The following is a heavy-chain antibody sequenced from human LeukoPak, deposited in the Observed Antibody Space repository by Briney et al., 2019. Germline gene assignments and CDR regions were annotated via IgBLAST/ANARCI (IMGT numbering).Heavy chain of an antibody. CDR3: AKWSFLWFDFDY. V-gene: IGHV3-23*01. D-gene: IGHD3-10*01. CDR2: ISGSGGST. Sequence: GGSLRLSCAASGFTFSSYSINWARQAPGKGLEWVSCISGSGGSTYYADSVKGRFTISRDNSKNTLYLQMNSLRAEDTAVYYCAKWSFLWFDFDYWGQGTLVTVSS. J-gene: IGHJ4*02. CDR1: GFTFSSYS.